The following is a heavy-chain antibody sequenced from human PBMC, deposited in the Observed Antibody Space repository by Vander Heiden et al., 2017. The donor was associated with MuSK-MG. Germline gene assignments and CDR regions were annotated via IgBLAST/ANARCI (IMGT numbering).Heavy chain of an antibody. CDR2: IWYDGRNK. J-gene: IGHJ5*02. CDR3: ARGLDRFDP. V-gene: IGHV3-33*01. D-gene: IGHD1-1*01. Sequence: QVQLVESGGGVVQPGRSLRLSCAASGFTFSSYGMHWVRQAPGKGLEWVAVIWYDGRNKYYADSVKGRFTISRDNSKNTLYLQMNSLRAEDTAVYYCARGLDRFDPWGQGTLVTVSS. CDR1: GFTFSSYG.